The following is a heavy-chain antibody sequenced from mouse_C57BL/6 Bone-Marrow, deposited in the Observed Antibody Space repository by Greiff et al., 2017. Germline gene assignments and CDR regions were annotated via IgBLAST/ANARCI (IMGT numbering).Heavy chain of an antibody. J-gene: IGHJ4*01. CDR1: GYTFTSYW. CDR3: ARDYSNSYYAMDY. V-gene: IGHV1-69*01. D-gene: IGHD2-5*01. CDR2: IDPSDSYT. Sequence: QVQLQQPGAELVMPGASVKLSCKASGYTFTSYWMHWVKQRPGQGLEWIGEIDPSDSYTNYNQKVKGKSTLTVDKSSSTAYMQLSSLTSEDSAVYYCARDYSNSYYAMDYWGQGTSVTVSS.